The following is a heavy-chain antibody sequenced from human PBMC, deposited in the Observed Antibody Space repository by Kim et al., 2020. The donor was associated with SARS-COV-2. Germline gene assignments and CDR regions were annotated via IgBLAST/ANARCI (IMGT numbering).Heavy chain of an antibody. CDR2: INHSGST. CDR3: ARVRIGYCSGGSCYAHYYFDY. CDR1: GGSFSGYY. J-gene: IGHJ4*02. V-gene: IGHV4-34*01. D-gene: IGHD2-15*01. Sequence: SETLSLTCAVYGGSFSGYYWSWIRQPPGKGLEWIGEINHSGSTNYNPSLKSRVTISVDTSKNQFSLKLSSVTAADTAVYYCARVRIGYCSGGSCYAHYYFDYWGQGTLVTVSS.